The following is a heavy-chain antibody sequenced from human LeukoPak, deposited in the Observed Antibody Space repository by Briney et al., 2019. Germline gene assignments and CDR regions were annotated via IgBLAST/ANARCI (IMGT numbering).Heavy chain of an antibody. Sequence: KPSETLSLTCTVSGGSISSYFWSWIRQPAGKGLEWIGRIYASGSTYQNPSLRSRVTMSVDTSKNQFSLKLSSVTAADTAVYYCARGVASGGSHRARYYYMDVWGKGTTVTISS. CDR3: ARGVASGGSHRARYYYMDV. CDR1: GGSISSYF. V-gene: IGHV4-4*07. D-gene: IGHD2-15*01. CDR2: IYASGST. J-gene: IGHJ6*03.